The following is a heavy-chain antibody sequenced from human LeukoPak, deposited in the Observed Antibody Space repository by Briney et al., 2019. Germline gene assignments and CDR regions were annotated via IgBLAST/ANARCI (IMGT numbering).Heavy chain of an antibody. CDR1: GFTFSNAW. CDR3: TTGLIPYDSSGYYSMVDY. CDR2: IKSKTDGGTT. V-gene: IGHV3-15*07. J-gene: IGHJ4*02. D-gene: IGHD3-22*01. Sequence: GGSLRLSCAASGFTFSNAWMNWVRQAPGKGLEWVGRIKSKTDGGTTDYAAPVKGRFTISRDDSKNTLYLQMNSLKTEDTAVYYCTTGLIPYDSSGYYSMVDYWGQGTLVTVSS.